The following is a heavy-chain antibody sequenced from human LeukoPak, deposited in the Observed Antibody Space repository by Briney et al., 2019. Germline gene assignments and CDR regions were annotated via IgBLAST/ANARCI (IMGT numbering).Heavy chain of an antibody. Sequence: GESLKISCKGSGYSFTSYWIGWVRQMPGKGLEWMGIIYPGDSDTRYSPSFQGQVTISADKSISTAYLQWSSLKASDTAMYYCARSTNYYGSGSSFSDIDHWGQGTLVTVSS. J-gene: IGHJ4*02. D-gene: IGHD3-10*01. V-gene: IGHV5-51*01. CDR3: ARSTNYYGSGSSFSDIDH. CDR2: IYPGDSDT. CDR1: GYSFTSYW.